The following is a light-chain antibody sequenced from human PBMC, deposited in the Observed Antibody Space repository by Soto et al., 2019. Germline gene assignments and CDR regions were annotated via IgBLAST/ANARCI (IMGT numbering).Light chain of an antibody. CDR2: GAS. J-gene: IGKJ1*01. V-gene: IGKV3-20*01. CDR3: QQYDGPPWT. CDR1: QSLSSD. Sequence: EIALTQSAGTLSLSPVKRATLFCRASQSLSSDLAWYQQKPGQPPRLLIYGASSRATGIPDRFSGSGSGTDFTLTISRLGPEDIAVYYCQQYDGPPWTFGQGTKVDIK.